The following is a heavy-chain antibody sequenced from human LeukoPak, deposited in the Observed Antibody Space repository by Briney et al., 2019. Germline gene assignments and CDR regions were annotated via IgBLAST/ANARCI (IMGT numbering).Heavy chain of an antibody. CDR2: IYYSGST. CDR1: GGSISSYY. V-gene: IGHV4-59*01. D-gene: IGHD5-24*01. J-gene: IGHJ3*02. Sequence: PSETLSLTCTVSGGSISSYYWGWIRQPPGKGLEWIGYIYYSGSTNYNPSLKSRVTISVDTSKNRFSLKLSSVTAADTAVYYCARPGRDGYNWPDAFDIWGQGTMVTVSS. CDR3: ARPGRDGYNWPDAFDI.